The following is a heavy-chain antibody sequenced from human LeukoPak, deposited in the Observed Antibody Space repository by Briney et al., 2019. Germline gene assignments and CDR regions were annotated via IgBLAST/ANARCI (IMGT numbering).Heavy chain of an antibody. D-gene: IGHD6-19*01. CDR2: ITNDGSST. J-gene: IGHJ4*02. Sequence: GGSLRLSCAASGLTFSSHWMHWVRQAPGKGLVWVSRITNDGSSTTYADSVKGRFTISRDNAKNMLYLQVNSLRAEDTAVYYCARAYSSGWNGEFDYWGQGTLVTVSS. CDR1: GLTFSSHW. V-gene: IGHV3-74*01. CDR3: ARAYSSGWNGEFDY.